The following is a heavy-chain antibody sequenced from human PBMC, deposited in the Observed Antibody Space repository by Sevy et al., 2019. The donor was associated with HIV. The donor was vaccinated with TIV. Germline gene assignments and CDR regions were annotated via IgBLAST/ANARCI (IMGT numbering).Heavy chain of an antibody. D-gene: IGHD3-10*01. CDR2: IYYSGST. CDR3: ASTRDYYGSGSSFSHWFDP. CDR1: GGSISSRSSY. J-gene: IGHJ5*02. V-gene: IGHV4-39*01. Sequence: SETLSLTCTVSGGSISSRSSYWGWIRQPPGKGLEWIGSIYYSGSTYSNPSLKSRLTMSVAMSKNQFSLKLSSVTAADTAVYYCASTRDYYGSGSSFSHWFDPWGQGILVTVSS.